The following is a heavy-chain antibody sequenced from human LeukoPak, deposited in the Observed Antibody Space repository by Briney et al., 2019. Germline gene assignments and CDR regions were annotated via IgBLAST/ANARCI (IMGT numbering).Heavy chain of an antibody. J-gene: IGHJ4*02. CDR2: ISAYNGNT. CDR1: GYTFTSYG. V-gene: IGHV1-18*01. CDR3: ARSDYYDSSGYYLSFDY. Sequence: GASVTVSFKGSGYTFTSYGISWVRQAPGQRLEWMGWISAYNGNTNYAQKLQGRVTMTTDTSTSTAYMELRSLRSDDTAVYYCARSDYYDSSGYYLSFDYWGQGTLVTVSS. D-gene: IGHD3-22*01.